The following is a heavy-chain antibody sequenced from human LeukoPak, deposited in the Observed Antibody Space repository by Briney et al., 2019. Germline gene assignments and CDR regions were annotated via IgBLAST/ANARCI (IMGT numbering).Heavy chain of an antibody. J-gene: IGHJ3*02. CDR2: IKQDGSEK. V-gene: IGHV3-7*01. Sequence: PGGSLRLSCAASGFTFSSYWMSWVRQAPGKGLEWVANIKQDGSEKYYVDSVKGRFTISRDNAKNSLYLQMNSLRAEDTAVYYCARERGRWLEWSAFDIWGQGTMVTVSS. D-gene: IGHD5-24*01. CDR1: GFTFSSYW. CDR3: ARERGRWLEWSAFDI.